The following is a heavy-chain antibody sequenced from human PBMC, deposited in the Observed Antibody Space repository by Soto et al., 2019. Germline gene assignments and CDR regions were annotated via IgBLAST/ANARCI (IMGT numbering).Heavy chain of an antibody. Sequence: QVQLVQSWAEVKKPGSSVKVSCKASGGTFSSYTISWVRQAPGQGLEWMGRIIPILGIANYAQKFQGRVTITADKSTSAADMELGSLRSEDTAVSYCAREEADDIFTGYYPYWCQGTLVTVST. CDR2: IIPILGIA. CDR3: AREEADDIFTGYYPY. V-gene: IGHV1-69*08. CDR1: GGTFSSYT. J-gene: IGHJ4*02. D-gene: IGHD3-9*01.